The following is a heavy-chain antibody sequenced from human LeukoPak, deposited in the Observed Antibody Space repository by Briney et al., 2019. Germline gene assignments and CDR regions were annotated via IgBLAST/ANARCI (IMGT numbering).Heavy chain of an antibody. V-gene: IGHV3-73*01. CDR2: IRSKANSYAT. Sequence: PGGSLRLSCAASGFTFSGSAMHWVRQASGKGLEWVGRIRSKANSYATAYAASVEGRFTISRDDSNNTAYLQMNSLKTEDTAVYYCTSFKFFGGFDYWGQGTLVTVSS. J-gene: IGHJ4*02. D-gene: IGHD2-15*01. CDR1: GFTFSGSA. CDR3: TSFKFFGGFDY.